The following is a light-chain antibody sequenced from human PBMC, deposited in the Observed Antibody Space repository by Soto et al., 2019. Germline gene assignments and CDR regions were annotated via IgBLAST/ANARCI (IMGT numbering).Light chain of an antibody. V-gene: IGKV3-20*01. CDR2: GAS. CDR1: QSVTSNY. CDR3: QNYITSLTK. J-gene: IGKJ1*01. Sequence: EIVLAQSPGTLSFAPGEIATLSFGASQSVTSNYLAWYQQKPGQAPRLLIYGASRRATGIPDRFIGSGSGTDFTLTISRLEPEDYAVYYCQNYITSLTKFGQGTKVDIK.